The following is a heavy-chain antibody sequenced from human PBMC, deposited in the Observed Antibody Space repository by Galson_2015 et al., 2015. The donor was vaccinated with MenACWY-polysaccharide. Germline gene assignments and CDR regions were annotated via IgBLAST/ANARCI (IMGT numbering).Heavy chain of an antibody. V-gene: IGHV1-69*02. J-gene: IGHJ4*02. CDR1: GGSLNSYS. CDR2: IIPFATME. CDR3: ARVDCSGGHCYFAY. Sequence: SVKVSCKASGGSLNSYSIGWVRQAPGQGLEWMGRIIPFATMENYAQKFQGRVTISADTSANTVYMQLNSLRSDDTAVYFCARVDCSGGHCYFAYWGQGTLVTVSS. D-gene: IGHD2-15*01.